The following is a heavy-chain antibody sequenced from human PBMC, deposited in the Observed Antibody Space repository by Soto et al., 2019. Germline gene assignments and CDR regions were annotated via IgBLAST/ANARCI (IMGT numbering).Heavy chain of an antibody. CDR2: IYYSGST. CDR3: ARGTYSSSWYHY. Sequence: PSETLSLTCTVSGGSISSYYWSWIRQPPGKGLEWIGYIYYSGSTNYNPSLKSRVTISVDTSKNQFSLKLSSVTAADTAVYYCARGTYSSSWYHYWGQGTLVTVSS. V-gene: IGHV4-59*01. CDR1: GGSISSYY. J-gene: IGHJ4*02. D-gene: IGHD6-13*01.